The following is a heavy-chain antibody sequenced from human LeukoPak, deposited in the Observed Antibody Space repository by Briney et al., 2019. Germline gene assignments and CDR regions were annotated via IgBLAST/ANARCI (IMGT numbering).Heavy chain of an antibody. Sequence: GGSLRLSCAASGFTVSTNYMSWVRQAPGKGLEWVSLIYSDGSTFYADSVKGRFTISRDNSMSTLYLQMDSLRAEDTAVYYCAKCGNSGCHLIDYWGQGTLVTVSS. CDR3: AKCGNSGCHLIDY. D-gene: IGHD5-12*01. V-gene: IGHV3-66*01. CDR2: IYSDGST. CDR1: GFTVSTNY. J-gene: IGHJ4*02.